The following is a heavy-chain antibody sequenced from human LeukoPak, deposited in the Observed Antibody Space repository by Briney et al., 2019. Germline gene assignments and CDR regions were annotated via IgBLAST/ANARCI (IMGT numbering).Heavy chain of an antibody. V-gene: IGHV4-59*12. Sequence: SETLSLTRTVSGGSISGFYWTWIRQPPGKEPEWVGYIHYTGRTNYNPSLKSRLTMSLDTSRDQFSLRLRSVTAADTAVYYCTSGRAKSHYDSSGGFDLWGRGTLVIVSS. J-gene: IGHJ2*01. CDR3: TSGRAKSHYDSSGGFDL. CDR2: IHYTGRT. CDR1: GGSISGFY. D-gene: IGHD3-22*01.